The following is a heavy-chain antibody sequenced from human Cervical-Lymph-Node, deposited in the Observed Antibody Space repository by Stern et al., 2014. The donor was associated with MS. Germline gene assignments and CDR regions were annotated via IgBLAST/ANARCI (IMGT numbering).Heavy chain of an antibody. J-gene: IGHJ6*02. Sequence: QVTLRESGPTLVKPTQTLTLTCTFSGFSLSTSGVGVGWIRQPPGKALEWLALIYWDADRRHRPSLRSRLTITKDTSKNQVVLTMTNMDPVDTATYYCAHTLSGRRYYYYGMDVWGQGTTVTVSS. CDR1: GFSLSTSGVG. CDR3: AHTLSGRRYYYYGMDV. D-gene: IGHD1-26*01. CDR2: IYWDADR. V-gene: IGHV2-5*02.